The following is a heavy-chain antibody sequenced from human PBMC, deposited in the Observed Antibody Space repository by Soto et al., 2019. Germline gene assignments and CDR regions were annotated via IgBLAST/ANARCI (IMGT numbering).Heavy chain of an antibody. V-gene: IGHV1-46*03. CDR1: GYNFPRNY. J-gene: IGHJ4*02. D-gene: IGHD1-26*01. CDR3: TRSIVVAMESGVWWAIYFDS. Sequence: QVQLVQSGAEVKEPGASVKISCKTSGYNFPRNYIHWVRQAPEQGLEWMGVINPTGDSTSYARNFQAKVTITTEPSTSKVYMDRGSLRPEETPKYYCTRSIVVAMESGVWWAIYFDSWGKGTLSPSPQ. CDR2: INPTGDST.